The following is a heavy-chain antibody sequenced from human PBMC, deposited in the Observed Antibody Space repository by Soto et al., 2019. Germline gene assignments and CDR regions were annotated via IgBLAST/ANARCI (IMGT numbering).Heavy chain of an antibody. CDR2: VKGDGSGR. Sequence: GGPLRLSCTASEFSFRTYWRSWVRQVPGKGLVWVAKVKGDGSGRYYGDSVKGRFAISRDNAKNTVFLQMNSLRAEDTAVYYCARDNWNTVWGQGTMVTVSS. CDR1: EFSFRTYW. D-gene: IGHD1-20*01. V-gene: IGHV3-7*01. CDR3: ARDNWNTV. J-gene: IGHJ3*01.